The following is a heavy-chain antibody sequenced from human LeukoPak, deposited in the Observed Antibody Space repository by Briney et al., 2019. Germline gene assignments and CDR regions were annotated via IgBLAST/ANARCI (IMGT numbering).Heavy chain of an antibody. CDR3: AKGAIRYSDY. CDR1: GFTFSSYT. J-gene: IGHJ4*02. Sequence: GRSLRLSCAASGFTFSSYTMNWVRQAPGKGLEWVSSISSSSSAIYYAASVKGRFTISRDNAKNSLYLQMNSLRDEDTAVYYCAKGAIRYSDYWGQGTLVTVSS. CDR2: ISSSSSAI. D-gene: IGHD3-9*01. V-gene: IGHV3-48*02.